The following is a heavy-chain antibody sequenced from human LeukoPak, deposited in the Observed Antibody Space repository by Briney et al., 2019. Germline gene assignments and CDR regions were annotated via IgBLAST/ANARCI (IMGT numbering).Heavy chain of an antibody. J-gene: IGHJ4*02. CDR2: INPSGGST. Sequence: ASVKVSCKASGYTFTRYYMNWVRQAPGQGLEWMGIINPSGGSTSYAQKFQGRVTMTRDTSTSTVYMELSSLRSEDTAMYYCARSQWELLPYFDYWGQGTLVTVSS. V-gene: IGHV1-46*01. D-gene: IGHD1-26*01. CDR3: ARSQWELLPYFDY. CDR1: GYTFTRYY.